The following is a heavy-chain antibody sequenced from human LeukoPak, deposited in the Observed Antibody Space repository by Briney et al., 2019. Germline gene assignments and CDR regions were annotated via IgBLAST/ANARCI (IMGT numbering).Heavy chain of an antibody. CDR2: LTDSGGTT. J-gene: IGHJ3*02. CDR1: GFTFSSYA. CDR3: AKKRDAFDI. V-gene: IGHV3-23*01. D-gene: IGHD5-24*01. Sequence: GGPLRLSCVASGFTFSSYAMGWVRQAPGKRPEWVSSLTDSGGTTYYVDSVKGRFTISRDNSKNTLYLHMNSLRAEDTAMYYCAKKRDAFDIGGQGTVVAVSS.